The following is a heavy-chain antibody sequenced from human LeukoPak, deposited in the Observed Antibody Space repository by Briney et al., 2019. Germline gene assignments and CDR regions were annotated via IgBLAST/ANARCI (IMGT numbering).Heavy chain of an antibody. J-gene: IGHJ4*02. CDR3: ARDRPEWELPPEY. CDR1: GFTFSSYW. Sequence: GGSLRLSCAASGFTFSSYWMHWVRQAPGKGLVWVSGINSDGSSTTYADSVKGRFTISRDNARNTLYLQMNSLRAEDTAVYYCARDRPEWELPPEYWGQGTLVTVSS. D-gene: IGHD1-26*01. V-gene: IGHV3-74*03. CDR2: INSDGSST.